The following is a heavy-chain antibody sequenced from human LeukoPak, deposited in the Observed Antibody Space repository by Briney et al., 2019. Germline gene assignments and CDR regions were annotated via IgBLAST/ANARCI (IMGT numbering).Heavy chain of an antibody. V-gene: IGHV1-46*01. CDR1: GYTFTSYY. CDR3: ARVSSVGATGPRYYFDY. J-gene: IGHJ4*02. D-gene: IGHD1-26*01. CDR2: INPSGGST. Sequence: ASVKVSCKASGYTFTSYYMHWVRQAPGQGLEWMGIINPSGGSTSYAQKFQGRVTMTRDTSTSTVYMELSSLRSEDTAVYYCARVSSVGATGPRYYFDYWGQGTLVTVSS.